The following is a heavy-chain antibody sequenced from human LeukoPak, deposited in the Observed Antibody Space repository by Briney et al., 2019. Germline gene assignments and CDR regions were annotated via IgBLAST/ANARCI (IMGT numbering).Heavy chain of an antibody. CDR2: IWYDGSNK. CDR1: GFIFSSYG. CDR3: ATGSYSSGVNY. J-gene: IGHJ4*02. V-gene: IGHV3-33*03. Sequence: GSLRLSCAASGFIFSSYGMHWVRQAPGKGLEWVAVIWYDGSNKYYADSVKGRFTISRDNAKNTLYLQMNSLRAEDTAVYYCATGSYSSGVNYWGQGTLVTVSS. D-gene: IGHD6-19*01.